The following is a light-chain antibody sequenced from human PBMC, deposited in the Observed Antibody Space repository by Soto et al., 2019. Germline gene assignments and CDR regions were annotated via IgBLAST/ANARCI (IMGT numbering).Light chain of an antibody. J-gene: IGKJ4*01. CDR2: KIS. CDR1: QSLVFSDGNTY. V-gene: IGKV2-30*01. CDR3: MQGTHWPLT. Sequence: DVVLTQSPLSLPVALGQPASISCRSSQSLVFSDGNTYLNWFHQRPGQSPRRLIYKISNRDSGVPDRFSGSGSATDFTLKISRVEAEDVGIYFCMQGTHWPLTFGGGTKVEVK.